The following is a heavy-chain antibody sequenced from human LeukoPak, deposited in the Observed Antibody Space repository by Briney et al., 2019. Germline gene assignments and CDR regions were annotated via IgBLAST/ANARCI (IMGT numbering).Heavy chain of an antibody. V-gene: IGHV3-48*02. J-gene: IGHJ4*02. CDR1: GFTFSSYS. CDR3: AVTRGH. Sequence: PGGSLRLSCAASGFTFSSYSMNWVRQAPGKGLVCISYISEGGSAIYYADSVKDRFTISRDNAKNSLSQPMNSLRDEGTAVYYCAVTRGHWGQGTLVTVSS. CDR2: ISEGGSAI. D-gene: IGHD4-17*01.